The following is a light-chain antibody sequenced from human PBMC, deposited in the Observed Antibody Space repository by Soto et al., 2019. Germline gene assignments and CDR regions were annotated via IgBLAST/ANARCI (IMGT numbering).Light chain of an antibody. V-gene: IGKV3-15*01. CDR1: QSVSSN. CDR2: GAS. Sequence: ELVMTQSPATLSVYPGERATLSCRASQSVSSNLAWYQQKPGQAPRLLIYGASTRATGIPARFSGSGSGTEFTLTISSLQSEDFAVYYCQQYNNWPPWTFGQGTKV. J-gene: IGKJ1*01. CDR3: QQYNNWPPWT.